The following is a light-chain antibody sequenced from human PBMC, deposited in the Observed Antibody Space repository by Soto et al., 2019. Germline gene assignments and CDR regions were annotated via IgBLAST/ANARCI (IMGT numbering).Light chain of an antibody. V-gene: IGKV4-1*01. CDR2: WAT. CDR1: QSMCDRYYDQKY. J-gene: IGKJ3*01. CDR3: QRYYSLPLT. Sequence: DIVMTQSPDFMAVSLGERATMNCKSSQSMCDRYYDQKYLAWYQQKPGQPPKLLIYWATARESGVPDRFSGSGSETAFTLTIISMQAEDAEVCYCQRYYSLPLTFGAGTKV.